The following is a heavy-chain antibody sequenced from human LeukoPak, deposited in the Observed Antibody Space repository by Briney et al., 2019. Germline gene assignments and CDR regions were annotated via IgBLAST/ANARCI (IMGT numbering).Heavy chain of an antibody. D-gene: IGHD1-7*01. CDR1: GFSLTTSGMC. V-gene: IGHV2-70*01. Sequence: ESSPTLVNPTQTLTLTCTFSGFSLTTSGMCVSWIRQPPGKALEWLALIDWHDDKYYSTSLKTRLTISKDTSKNQVVLTMTNMDPVDTATYHCARAIRITGTTDRFDPWGQGTLVTVSS. CDR2: IDWHDDK. CDR3: ARAIRITGTTDRFDP. J-gene: IGHJ5*02.